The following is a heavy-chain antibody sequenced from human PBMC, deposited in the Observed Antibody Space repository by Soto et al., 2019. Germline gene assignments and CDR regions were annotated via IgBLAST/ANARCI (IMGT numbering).Heavy chain of an antibody. CDR3: ARYSGTYFFDY. CDR1: GDSIDTSTYY. CDR2: VYFDGTT. D-gene: IGHD1-26*01. Sequence: QVQLQESGPGLVKPSETLSLSCTVSGDSIDTSTYYWAWIRQPPGQGLEWIGNVYFDGTTYYNPSLKRLASLSVETSMNRFSLRLRSVTATDTAVYYCARYSGTYFFDYWGQGALVTVSS. J-gene: IGHJ4*02. V-gene: IGHV4-39*01.